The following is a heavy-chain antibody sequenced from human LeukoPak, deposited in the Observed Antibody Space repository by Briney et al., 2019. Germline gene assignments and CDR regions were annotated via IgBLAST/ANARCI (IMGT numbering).Heavy chain of an antibody. V-gene: IGHV4-59*01. Sequence: SETLSLTCTVSGGSISSYYWSWIRQPPGKGMEWIGFMYYSGSTNYNPSLKSRVTISVDTSKNQFSLRLSSVTAADTAVYYCARESPPDYWGQGTVVTVSS. CDR3: ARESPPDY. CDR2: MYYSGST. J-gene: IGHJ4*02. CDR1: GGSISSYY.